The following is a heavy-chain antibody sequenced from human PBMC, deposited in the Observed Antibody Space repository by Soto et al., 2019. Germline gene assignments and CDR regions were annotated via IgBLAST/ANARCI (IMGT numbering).Heavy chain of an antibody. V-gene: IGHV3-9*01. CDR3: VKDSYADFHRVLSTAEYFFDY. Sequence: GGSLRLSCTASGFTFDDYAMHWVRQGPGRGLEWVSGIIWNSGKIAYADSVKGRFTIARDDDNNSLYLQMNSLRPEDTALYYCVKDSYADFHRVLSTAEYFFDYWGHGTLVTVSS. D-gene: IGHD2-15*01. CDR1: GFTFDDYA. J-gene: IGHJ4*01. CDR2: IIWNSGKI.